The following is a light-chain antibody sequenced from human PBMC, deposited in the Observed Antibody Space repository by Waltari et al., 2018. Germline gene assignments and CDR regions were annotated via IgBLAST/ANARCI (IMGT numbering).Light chain of an antibody. CDR2: DDG. V-gene: IGLV3-21*02. Sequence: SYVLTQPPSVSVAPGQTARISCDGNNIGSKNVHWYQQKPGQAPVPVVYDDGDRPSGIPERFSGSNSGNTATLTISRVDAGDEADYYCQVWDSGSDHYVFGTVTKVTVL. CDR1: NIGSKN. J-gene: IGLJ1*01. CDR3: QVWDSGSDHYV.